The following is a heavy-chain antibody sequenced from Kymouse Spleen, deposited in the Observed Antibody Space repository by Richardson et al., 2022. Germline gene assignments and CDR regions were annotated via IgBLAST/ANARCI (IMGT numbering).Heavy chain of an antibody. J-gene: IGHJ6*02. CDR3: ARDQEDYGSGREYYYYGMDV. Sequence: QVQLVESGGGLVKPGGSLRLSCAASGFTFSDYYMSWIRQAPGKGLEWVSYISSSGSTIYYADSVKGRFTISRDNAKNSLYLQMNSLRAEDTAVYYCARDQEDYGSGREYYYYGMDVWGQGTTVTVSS. V-gene: IGHV3-11*01. D-gene: IGHD3-10*01. CDR1: GFTFSDYY. CDR2: ISSSGSTI.